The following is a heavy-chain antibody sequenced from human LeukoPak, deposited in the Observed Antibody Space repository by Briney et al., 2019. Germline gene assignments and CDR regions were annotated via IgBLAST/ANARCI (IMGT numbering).Heavy chain of an antibody. J-gene: IGHJ5*02. CDR3: ARGGNYYGSGSYYNGEWFDP. CDR2: MNPNSGNT. V-gene: IGHV1-8*02. D-gene: IGHD3-10*01. CDR1: GYTFTSYG. Sequence: GASVKVSCKASGYTFTSYGISWVRQAPGQGLEWMGWMNPNSGNTGYAQKFQGRVTMTRNTSISTAYMELSSLRSEDTAVYYCARGGNYYGSGSYYNGEWFDPWGQGTLVTVSS.